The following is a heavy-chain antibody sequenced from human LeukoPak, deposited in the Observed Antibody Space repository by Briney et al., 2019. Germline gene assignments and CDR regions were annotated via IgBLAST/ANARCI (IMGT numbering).Heavy chain of an antibody. CDR3: ARGGTAMGFDY. V-gene: IGHV3-21*01. Sequence: PGGSLRLSCAASGFTFSSYSMNWVRQAPGKGLEWVSSISSSSSYIYYADSVEGRFTISRDNAKNSLYLQMNSLRAEDTAVYYCARGGTAMGFDYWGQGTLVTVSS. J-gene: IGHJ4*02. D-gene: IGHD5-18*01. CDR2: ISSSSSYI. CDR1: GFTFSSYS.